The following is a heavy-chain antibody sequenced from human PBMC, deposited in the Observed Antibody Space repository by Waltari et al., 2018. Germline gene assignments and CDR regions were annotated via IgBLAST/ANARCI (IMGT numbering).Heavy chain of an antibody. V-gene: IGHV2-70*15. Sequence: QVTLRESGPALVRPTETLTLPCTFSGFSLSTNGMYVNWIRQPPGKALEWLARIDWDGDTYYATSLKTRLTGSKDTSENRVVLTMTNMDPMDTATYFCARMVTTRGYFDYWGPGTLVTVSS. CDR2: IDWDGDT. CDR3: ARMVTTRGYFDY. J-gene: IGHJ4*02. CDR1: GFSLSTNGMY. D-gene: IGHD1-1*01.